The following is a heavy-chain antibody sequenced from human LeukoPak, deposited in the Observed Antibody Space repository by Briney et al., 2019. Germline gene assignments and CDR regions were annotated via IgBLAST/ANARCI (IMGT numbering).Heavy chain of an antibody. CDR3: ATLAWPGVAGTDLSHYNAMDV. D-gene: IGHD6-19*01. CDR2: INWNGGRI. V-gene: IGHV3-9*01. Sequence: PGRSLRLSCASSGFTFIDYAIHWVRQAPGKGLEWVSGINWNGGRIDYADSVKGRFTISRDNAKNSLYLQMSSLRPEDTALYYCATLAWPGVAGTDLSHYNAMDVWGQGTTVTVSS. CDR1: GFTFIDYA. J-gene: IGHJ6*02.